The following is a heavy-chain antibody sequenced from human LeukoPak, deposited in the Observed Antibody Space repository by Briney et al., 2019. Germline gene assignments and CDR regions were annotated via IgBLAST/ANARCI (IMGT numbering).Heavy chain of an antibody. D-gene: IGHD6-13*01. CDR1: GGSISSGGYY. J-gene: IGHJ4*02. Sequence: PSQTLSLTCTVSGGSISSGGYYWSWIRQHPGKGLERIGYIYYSGSTYYNPSLKSRVTISVDTSKNQFSLKLSSVTAADTAVYYCARDRTGSSYDFDYWGQGTLVTVSS. CDR2: IYYSGST. CDR3: ARDRTGSSYDFDY. V-gene: IGHV4-31*03.